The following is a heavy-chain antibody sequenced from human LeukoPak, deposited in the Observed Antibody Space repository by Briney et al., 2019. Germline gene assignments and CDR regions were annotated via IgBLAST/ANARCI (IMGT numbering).Heavy chain of an antibody. J-gene: IGHJ5*02. V-gene: IGHV4-31*03. CDR2: IYYSGNT. CDR1: GGSISSGGYY. Sequence: ESSQTLSLTCTVSGGSISSGGYYWSWIRQHPGKGLEWIGYIYYSGNTYYSQSLKSRLTISIDTSKNQFSLKLSSVTAADTAVYYCARGQDDYSSFYTWFDPWGQGTLVTVSS. D-gene: IGHD4-11*01. CDR3: ARGQDDYSSFYTWFDP.